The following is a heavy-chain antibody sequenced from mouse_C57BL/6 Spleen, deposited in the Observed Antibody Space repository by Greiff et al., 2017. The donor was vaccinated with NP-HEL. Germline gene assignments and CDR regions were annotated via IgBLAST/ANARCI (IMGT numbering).Heavy chain of an antibody. V-gene: IGHV5-16*01. D-gene: IGHD1-1*01. Sequence: EVKLVESEGGLVQPGSSMKLSCTASGFTFSDYYMAWVRQVPEKGLEWVANINYDGSSTYYLDSLKSRFIISRDNAKNILYLQMSSLKSEDTATYYCARDGGNPATEGVYAMDYWGQGTSVTVSS. CDR1: GFTFSDYY. CDR3: ARDGGNPATEGVYAMDY. J-gene: IGHJ4*01. CDR2: INYDGSST.